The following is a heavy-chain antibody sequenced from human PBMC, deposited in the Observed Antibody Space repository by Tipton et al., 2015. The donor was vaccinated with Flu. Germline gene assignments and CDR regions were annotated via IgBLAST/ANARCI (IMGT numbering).Heavy chain of an antibody. D-gene: IGHD5-24*01. Sequence: TLSLTCTVSGGSISNYYWSWIRQPPGKGLEWIGYIYYSGSTNYNPSLKSRITISVDTSKNQVSLKLSSVTAADTAVYYCARDSGYKVRWGQGTLVTVSS. V-gene: IGHV4-59*01. J-gene: IGHJ4*02. CDR2: IYYSGST. CDR3: ARDSGYKVR. CDR1: GGSISNYY.